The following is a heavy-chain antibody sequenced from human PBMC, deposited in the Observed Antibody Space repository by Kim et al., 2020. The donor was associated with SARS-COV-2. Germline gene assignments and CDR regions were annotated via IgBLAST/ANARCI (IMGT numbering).Heavy chain of an antibody. D-gene: IGHD3-10*01. CDR2: ISYDGSNK. J-gene: IGHJ4*02. Sequence: GGSLRLSCAASGFTFSSYGMHWVRQAPGKGLEWVAVISYDGSNKYYADSVKGRFTISRDNSKNTLYLQMNSLRAEDTAVYYCARGSIYYGSGSSIDYWGQGTLVTVSS. V-gene: IGHV3-33*05. CDR1: GFTFSSYG. CDR3: ARGSIYYGSGSSIDY.